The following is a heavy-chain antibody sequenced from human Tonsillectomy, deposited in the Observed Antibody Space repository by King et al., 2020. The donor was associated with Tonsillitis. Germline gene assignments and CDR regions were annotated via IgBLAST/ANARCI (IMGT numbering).Heavy chain of an antibody. J-gene: IGHJ4*02. CDR1: GGSISSYY. Sequence: QLQESGPGLVKPSETLSLTCTVSGGSISSYYWSWIRQPPGKGLEWIGYIYYSGSTNYNPSLKSRVTISVDTSKNQFSLKLGSVTAPDTAVYYCAREDNYYFDYWGQGTLVTVSS. CDR2: IYYSGST. V-gene: IGHV4-59*01. D-gene: IGHD1-1*01. CDR3: AREDNYYFDY.